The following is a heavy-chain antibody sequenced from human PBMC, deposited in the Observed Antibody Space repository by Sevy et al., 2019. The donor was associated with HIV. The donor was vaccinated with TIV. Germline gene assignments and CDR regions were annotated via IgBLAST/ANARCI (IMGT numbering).Heavy chain of an antibody. J-gene: IGHJ4*02. V-gene: IGHV3-21*01. Sequence: GGSLRLSCAASGFTFSTYTMNCVRQAPGKGLEWVSSISSSSSYIYYADSVKGRLTITRDNAKNSLYLQMNSRRVEDTAVYYCARAAYYCSTTSCYIDYWRQGTLVTVSS. CDR2: ISSSSSYI. CDR3: ARAAYYCSTTSCYIDY. CDR1: GFTFSTYT. D-gene: IGHD2-2*02.